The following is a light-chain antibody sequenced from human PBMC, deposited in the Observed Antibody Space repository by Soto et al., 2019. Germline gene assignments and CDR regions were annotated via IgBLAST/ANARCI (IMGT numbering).Light chain of an antibody. J-gene: IGKJ1*01. V-gene: IGKV3-20*01. CDR3: QQYGSSPGT. CDR1: QSVSSSY. CDR2: GAS. Sequence: EIVLTQSPGTLSLSPGERATLSCRASQSVSSSYLAWYQQKPGQAPRLLIYGASSRDTGIPDRFSGSGAGTECTLTISRLEPEDVAVDDCQQYGSSPGTFGQGTKVDIK.